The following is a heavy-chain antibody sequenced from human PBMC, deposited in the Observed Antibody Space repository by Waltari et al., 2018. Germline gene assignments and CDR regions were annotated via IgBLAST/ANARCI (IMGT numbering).Heavy chain of an antibody. CDR3: AKTAYCGGDCYGLGDY. V-gene: IGHV3-23*04. J-gene: IGHJ4*02. CDR1: GFTFSSYA. CDR2: ISGSGGST. Sequence: EVQLVESGGGLVQPGGSLRLSCAASGFTFSSYAMSWVRQAPGKGLEWVSGISGSGGSTYYADSVKGRFTISRDNSKNTLYLQMNSLRAEDTAVYYCAKTAYCGGDCYGLGDYWGQGTLVTVSS. D-gene: IGHD2-21*01.